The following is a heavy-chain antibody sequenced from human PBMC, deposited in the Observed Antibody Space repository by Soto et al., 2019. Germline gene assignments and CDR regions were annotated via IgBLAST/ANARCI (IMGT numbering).Heavy chain of an antibody. D-gene: IGHD2-2*02. CDR3: ARPRLDCSSTSCYKAEGDWFDP. J-gene: IGHJ5*02. V-gene: IGHV4-39*01. CDR2: IYYSEST. Sequence: PSETLSLTCTVSGGSISSSSYYWGWIRQPPGKGLEWIGSIYYSESTYYNPSLKSRVTISVDTSKNQFSLKLSSVTAADTAVYYCARPRLDCSSTSCYKAEGDWFDPWGQGTLVTVSS. CDR1: GGSISSSSYY.